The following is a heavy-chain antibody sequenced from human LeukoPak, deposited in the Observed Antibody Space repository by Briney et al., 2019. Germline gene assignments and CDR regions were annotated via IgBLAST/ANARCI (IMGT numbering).Heavy chain of an antibody. Sequence: PGGSLRLSCAASGFTFSSYAMHWVRQAPGKGLEWVAVISYDGSNKYYADSVKGRFTISRDNSKNTLYLQMNSLRAEDTAVYYCAKAPRLTGIDYWGQGTLVTVSS. J-gene: IGHJ4*02. CDR1: GFTFSSYA. V-gene: IGHV3-30*04. CDR2: ISYDGSNK. CDR3: AKAPRLTGIDY. D-gene: IGHD1-14*01.